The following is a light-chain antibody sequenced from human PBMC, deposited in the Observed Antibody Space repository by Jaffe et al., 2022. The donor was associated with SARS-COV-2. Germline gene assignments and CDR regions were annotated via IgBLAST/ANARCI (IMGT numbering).Light chain of an antibody. V-gene: IGKV3-15*01. CDR3: QQYTSWPKA. J-gene: IGKJ1*01. CDR2: DAS. CDR1: QSVSSN. Sequence: EIVLTQSPATLSVSPGERATLSCRASQSVSSNLAWYQQQPGQSPRLLIYDASTRATGIPARFSGSGSGTEFTLTISSLQSEDFAVYYCQQYTSWPKAFGQGTKVEIK.